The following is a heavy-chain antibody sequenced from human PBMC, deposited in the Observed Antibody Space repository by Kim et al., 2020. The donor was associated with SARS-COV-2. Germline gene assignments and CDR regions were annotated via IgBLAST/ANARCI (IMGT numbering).Heavy chain of an antibody. D-gene: IGHD3-10*01. CDR2: ISGGGTTT. CDR1: GFTFSNYG. CDR3: ARRQEHYFGSGYRDV. V-gene: IGHV3-23*01. J-gene: IGHJ6*02. Sequence: GGSLRLSCLGSGFTFSNYGMNWVRQAPGKGLEWVSAISGGGTTTFDADSVKGRFTVSRDNSKNRLYLQMSALRAEDTAVYFCARRQEHYFGSGYRDVWGQGTTVSVSS.